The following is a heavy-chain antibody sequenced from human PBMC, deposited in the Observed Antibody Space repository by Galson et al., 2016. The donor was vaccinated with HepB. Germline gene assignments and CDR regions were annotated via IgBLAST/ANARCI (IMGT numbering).Heavy chain of an antibody. CDR3: ATSSGYYGTLF. D-gene: IGHD3-22*01. CDR1: GGSISSYY. J-gene: IGHJ4*02. V-gene: IGHV4-59*01. CDR2: VFYSGST. Sequence: LSLTRTVAGGSISSYYWSWIRQRPGRALGRIGYVFYSGSTYYKPSLKSRVTISVDTSKNQFSLKLSSVTAADTAVYYCATSSGYYGTLFWGQGTLVTVSS.